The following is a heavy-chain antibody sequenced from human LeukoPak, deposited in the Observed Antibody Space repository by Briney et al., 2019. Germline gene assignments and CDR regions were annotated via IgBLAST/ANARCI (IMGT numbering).Heavy chain of an antibody. J-gene: IGHJ4*02. V-gene: IGHV1-2*02. D-gene: IGHD3-10*01. CDR1: GYTFTGYY. Sequence: ASVKVSCKASGYTFTGYYMHWVRQAPGQGLEWMGWINPNSGGTNYAQKFQGRVTMTRDTSTSTLYMELSSLTSEDTAVYYCARASGSSAVPFDYWGQGTLVTVSS. CDR2: INPNSGGT. CDR3: ARASGSSAVPFDY.